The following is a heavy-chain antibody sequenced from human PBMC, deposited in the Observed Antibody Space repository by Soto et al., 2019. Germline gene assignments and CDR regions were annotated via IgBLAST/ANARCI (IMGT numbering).Heavy chain of an antibody. CDR1: GCSISSGGYY. V-gene: IGHV4-31*03. CDR2: IYYSGST. CDR3: ARVVVVTAMGGYFDL. D-gene: IGHD2-21*02. Sequence: QVQLQESGPGLVKPSQTLSLTFTVSGCSISSGGYYWSWIRQHPGKGLEWIGYIYYSGSTYYNPSLTSRVTIQVDTSKSQFALKLSSVTAADTAVYYCARVVVVTAMGGYFDLWGRGTRVTVSS. J-gene: IGHJ2*01.